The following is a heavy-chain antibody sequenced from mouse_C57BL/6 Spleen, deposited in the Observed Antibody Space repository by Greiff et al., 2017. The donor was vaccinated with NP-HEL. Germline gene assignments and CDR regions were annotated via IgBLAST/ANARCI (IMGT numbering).Heavy chain of an antibody. CDR2: IYPGDGDT. J-gene: IGHJ2*01. V-gene: IGHV1-80*01. D-gene: IGHD1-1*01. Sequence: ESGAELVKPGASVKISCKASGYAFSSYWMNWVKQRPGKGLEWIGQIYPGDGDTNYNGKLQGKATLTAAKSSSTAYMQLSSLTSEDSAVYFGARWGTTVVATDYFDYWGQGTTLTVSS. CDR1: GYAFSSYW. CDR3: ARWGTTVVATDYFDY.